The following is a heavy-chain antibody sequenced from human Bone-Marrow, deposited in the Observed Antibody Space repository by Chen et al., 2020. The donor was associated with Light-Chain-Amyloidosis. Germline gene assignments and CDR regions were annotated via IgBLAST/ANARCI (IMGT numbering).Heavy chain of an antibody. J-gene: IGHJ5*02. V-gene: IGHV1-2*02. D-gene: IGHD6-13*01. Sequence: QVQLVQSGAEVKKPGASVKVSCKASGYTFTGYYMHWVRQAPGQGLEWMGWINPNSAGTNSAQKLQGRVTMTRDTSISTACMELSRLRSDDTAVYYCARDRRQQLVRGWFDPWGQGTLVTVSS. CDR3: ARDRRQQLVRGWFDP. CDR1: GYTFTGYY. CDR2: INPNSAGT.